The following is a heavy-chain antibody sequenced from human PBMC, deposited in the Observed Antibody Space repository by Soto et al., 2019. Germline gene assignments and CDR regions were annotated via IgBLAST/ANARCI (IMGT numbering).Heavy chain of an antibody. D-gene: IGHD3-9*01. CDR1: GGTFSSYA. Sequence: ASVKVSCKASGGTFSSYAINWVRQATGQGLEWMGWMNPNSGNTGYAQKFQGRVTMTRNTSISTAYMELSSLRSEDTAVYYCARAKKEYYDILTGYYNAAYYYYMDVWGKGTTVTVSS. CDR3: ARAKKEYYDILTGYYNAAYYYYMDV. CDR2: MNPNSGNT. V-gene: IGHV1-8*02. J-gene: IGHJ6*03.